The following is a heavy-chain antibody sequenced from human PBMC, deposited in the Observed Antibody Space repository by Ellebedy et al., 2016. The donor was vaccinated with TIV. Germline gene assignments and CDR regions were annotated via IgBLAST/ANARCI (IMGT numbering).Heavy chain of an antibody. CDR3: AKGVRTGTDRAYFDY. CDR1: GFTFTSYW. D-gene: IGHD1-1*01. V-gene: IGHV3-7*01. CDR2: TKQDESEK. J-gene: IGHJ4*02. Sequence: GESLKISCAASGFTFTSYWMTWVRQAPGKGLEWVANTKQDESEKYYVDSVKGRFTISRDNAKNSLYLQMNSLRPEDTAVYYCAKGVRTGTDRAYFDYWGQGMLVTVSS.